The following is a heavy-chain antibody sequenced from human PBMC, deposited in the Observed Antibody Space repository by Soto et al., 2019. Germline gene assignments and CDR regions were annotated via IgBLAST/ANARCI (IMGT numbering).Heavy chain of an antibody. Sequence: GASVKVSSKASGYTFTSYYMRWLRQAPGQGLEWMGIINPSGGSTSYAQKFQGRVTMTRDTSTSTVYMELSSLRSEDTAVYYCARDGLYGDYGYYWGQGTLVTVSS. CDR2: INPSGGST. D-gene: IGHD4-17*01. J-gene: IGHJ4*01. V-gene: IGHV1-46*01. CDR3: ARDGLYGDYGYY. CDR1: GYTFTSYY.